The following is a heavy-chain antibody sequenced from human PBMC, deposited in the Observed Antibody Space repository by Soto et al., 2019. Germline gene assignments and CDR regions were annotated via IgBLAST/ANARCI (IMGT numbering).Heavy chain of an antibody. CDR3: AREDSIIIPAVSDF. CDR2: ISKSDYT. CDR1: GFSFSNYG. V-gene: IGHV3-21*01. J-gene: IGHJ4*02. D-gene: IGHD2-2*01. Sequence: GGSLRLSCSVSGFSFSNYGMNWVRQAPGKGLEWVSSISKSDYTYYSDSVKGRFTISRDNAKNSVSLQMNTLRVEDTAVYYCAREDSIIIPAVSDFWGQGTLVTVS.